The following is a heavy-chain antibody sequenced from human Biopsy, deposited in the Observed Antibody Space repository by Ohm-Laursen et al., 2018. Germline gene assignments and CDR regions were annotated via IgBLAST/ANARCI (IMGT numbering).Heavy chain of an antibody. CDR3: GNEVHGRDY. Sequence: SDTLSLTCAVFGKTFSDYQWSWIRQPPGKGLEWIGQINQAGTTNYNPSLKSRVSISADAPTYEFSLRLTSVTAADTAVYLCGNEVHGRDYWGLGAQVTVSS. CDR1: GKTFSDYQ. V-gene: IGHV4-34*08. J-gene: IGHJ4*02. D-gene: IGHD2-15*01. CDR2: INQAGTT.